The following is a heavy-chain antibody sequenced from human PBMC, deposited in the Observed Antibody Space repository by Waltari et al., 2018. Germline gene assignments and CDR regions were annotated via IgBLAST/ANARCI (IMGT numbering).Heavy chain of an antibody. V-gene: IGHV4-39*05. CDR1: GVSIISNRHY. D-gene: IGHD5-12*01. CDR3: ATYIGASVGTAAFDV. Sequence: QLQLQESGPGLVKPSETPSLTCSVSGVSIISNRHYWGWIRQPPGQGLEWIATISYSGATYSSPSLKSRVTISRDTSKNQLSLKLGSVTAADTAVYYCATYIGASVGTAAFDVWGQGTMVTVSS. J-gene: IGHJ3*01. CDR2: ISYSGAT.